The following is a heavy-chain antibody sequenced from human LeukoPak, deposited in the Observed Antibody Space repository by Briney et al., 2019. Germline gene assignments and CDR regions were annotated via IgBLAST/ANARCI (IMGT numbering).Heavy chain of an antibody. CDR1: GFTFSNYA. J-gene: IGHJ4*02. V-gene: IGHV3-23*01. D-gene: IGHD3-22*01. CDR3: AKGPQLNSGCHPEY. CDR2: ITGSDDRT. Sequence: PGGSLRLSCAASGFTFSNYALTWVRQAPGKGLEWVSTITGSDDRTYYADSVKGRFTISRDSSKNTLHLQLNSLRAEDSAIYYCAKGPQLNSGCHPEYWGQGTLVTVSS.